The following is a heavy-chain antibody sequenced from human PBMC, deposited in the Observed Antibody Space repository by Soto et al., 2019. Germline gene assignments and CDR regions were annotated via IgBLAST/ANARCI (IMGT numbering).Heavy chain of an antibody. CDR3: ARVHNWNYQSGYYYYGMDV. J-gene: IGHJ6*02. D-gene: IGHD1-7*01. V-gene: IGHV4-34*01. CDR1: GGSFSIYY. Sequence: SETLSLTGAVDGGSFSIYYWSWIRQPPGKGLEWIGEINHSGSTNYNPSLKSRVTISVDTSKNQFSLKLSSVTAADTAVYYCARVHNWNYQSGYYYYGMDVWGQGTTVTVSS. CDR2: INHSGST.